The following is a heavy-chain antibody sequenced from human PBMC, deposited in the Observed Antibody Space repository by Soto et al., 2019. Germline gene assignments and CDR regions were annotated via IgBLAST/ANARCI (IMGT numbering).Heavy chain of an antibody. J-gene: IGHJ4*02. Sequence: GGSLRLSCAASGFTFSSYGVHWVRQAPGKGLEWVAVISYDGSNKYYADSVKGRFTISRDNSKNTLYLQMNSLRAEDTAVYYCAILMQGLLPTVDYWGQGTLVTVSS. CDR1: GFTFSSYG. D-gene: IGHD1-26*01. V-gene: IGHV3-30*03. CDR3: AILMQGLLPTVDY. CDR2: ISYDGSNK.